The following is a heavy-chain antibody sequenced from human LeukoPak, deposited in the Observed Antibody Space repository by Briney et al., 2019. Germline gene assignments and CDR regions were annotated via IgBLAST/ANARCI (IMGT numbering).Heavy chain of an antibody. CDR3: AREVSGGYSDY. V-gene: IGHV3-66*02. CDR1: GFTVSSNY. CDR2: IYSGGST. J-gene: IGHJ4*02. Sequence: GGSLGLSCAASGFTVSSNYMSWVRQAPGKGLEWVSVIYSGGSTYYADSVKGRFTISRDNSKNTLYLQMNSLRAEDTAVYYCAREVSGGYSDYWGQGTLVTVSS. D-gene: IGHD5-24*01.